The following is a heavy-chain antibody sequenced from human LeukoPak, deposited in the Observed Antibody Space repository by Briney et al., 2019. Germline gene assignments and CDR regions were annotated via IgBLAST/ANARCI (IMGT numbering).Heavy chain of an antibody. J-gene: IGHJ3*02. CDR3: ARDRCSSTSCSLHDAFDI. CDR2: TIPIFGTA. D-gene: IGHD2-2*01. Sequence: SVKVSCKASGATFTSYAISWVRQAPGQGLEWMGGTIPIFGTANYAQKFQGRVTITADESTSTAYMELSSLRSEDTAVYYCARDRCSSTSCSLHDAFDIWGQGTMVTVSS. CDR1: GATFTSYA. V-gene: IGHV1-69*13.